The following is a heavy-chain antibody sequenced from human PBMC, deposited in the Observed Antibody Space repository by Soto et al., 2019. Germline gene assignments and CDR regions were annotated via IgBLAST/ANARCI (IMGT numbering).Heavy chain of an antibody. CDR2: INPNSGGT. Sequence: ASVKVSCKASGYTFTGYYMHWVRQAPGQGLEWMGWINPNSGGTNYAQKFQGWVTMTRDTSTSTAYMELSRLRSDDTAVYYCARERIGYSSPLGMDVWRQGTTVTVSS. CDR3: ARERIGYSSPLGMDV. D-gene: IGHD5-18*01. J-gene: IGHJ6*02. V-gene: IGHV1-2*04. CDR1: GYTFTGYY.